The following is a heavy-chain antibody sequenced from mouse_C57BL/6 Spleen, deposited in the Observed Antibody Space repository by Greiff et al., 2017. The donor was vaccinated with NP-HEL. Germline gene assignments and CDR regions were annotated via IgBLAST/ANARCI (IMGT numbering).Heavy chain of an antibody. CDR1: GYTFTSYW. J-gene: IGHJ2*01. CDR2: IYPSDSET. CDR3: ARNLYYFDY. Sequence: QVQLKQPGAELVRPGSSVKLSCKASGYTFTSYWMDWVKQRPGQGLEWIGNIYPSDSETHYNQKFKDKATLTVDKSSSTAYMQLSSLTSEDSAVYYCARNLYYFDYWGQGTTLTVSS. V-gene: IGHV1-61*01.